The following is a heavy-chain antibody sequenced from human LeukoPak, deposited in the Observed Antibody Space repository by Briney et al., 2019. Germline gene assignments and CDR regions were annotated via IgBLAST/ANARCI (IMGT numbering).Heavy chain of an antibody. D-gene: IGHD3-3*01. CDR1: GGSFSGYY. Sequence: SETLSLTCAVYGGSFSGYYWSWIRQPPGKGLEWIGEINHSGSTNYNPSLKSRVTISVDTSKNQFSLKLSSVTAADTAVYYCARERKGFLEWLSHDYYYYMDVWGKGTTVTVSS. V-gene: IGHV4-34*01. J-gene: IGHJ6*03. CDR3: ARERKGFLEWLSHDYYYYMDV. CDR2: INHSGST.